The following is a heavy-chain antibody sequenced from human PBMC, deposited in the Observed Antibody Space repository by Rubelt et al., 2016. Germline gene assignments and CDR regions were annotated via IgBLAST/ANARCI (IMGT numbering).Heavy chain of an antibody. CDR2: IIPIFGTA. D-gene: IGHD6-13*01. V-gene: IGHV1-69*01. Sequence: QVQLVQSGAEVKKPGSSVKVSCKASGGTFRSYAISWVRQAPGQGLEWMGGIIPIFGTATYAPKFQGRVTIIADESTSTSDMELSSLRSEDTAVYYCARRQQLGPFDYWGQGTMVTVSS. CDR3: ARRQQLGPFDY. J-gene: IGHJ3*01. CDR1: GGTFRSYA.